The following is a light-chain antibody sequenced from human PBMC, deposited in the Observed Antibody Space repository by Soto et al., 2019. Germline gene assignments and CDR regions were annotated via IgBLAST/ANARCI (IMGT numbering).Light chain of an antibody. CDR2: EVR. V-gene: IGLV2-14*01. CDR1: SSDVGGYDF. Sequence: QSVLTQPASVSGSPGQSITISCTGSSSDVGGYDFVSWYQQHPGKAPKLIIYEVRHRPSGISNRFSGSKSVNTASLTIFGLQAEDEADYYCSSYTSVSTSCVFGTGTKLTVL. J-gene: IGLJ1*01. CDR3: SSYTSVSTSCV.